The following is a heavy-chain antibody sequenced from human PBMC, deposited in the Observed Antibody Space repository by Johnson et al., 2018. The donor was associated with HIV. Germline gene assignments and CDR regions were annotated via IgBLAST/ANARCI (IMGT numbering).Heavy chain of an antibody. J-gene: IGHJ3*02. CDR2: ISYDGSNK. V-gene: IGHV3-30*18. CDR3: AKPLQLEEGAFDI. CDR1: GFTFSSYG. D-gene: IGHD6-6*01. Sequence: VQLVESGGGVVQPGRSLRLSCAASGFTFSSYGMHWVRQAPGKGLEWVAVISYDGSNKYYADSVKGRFTISRDNSKTTLYLQMNSLRAEDTAVYYCAKPLQLEEGAFDIWGQGTMVTVPS.